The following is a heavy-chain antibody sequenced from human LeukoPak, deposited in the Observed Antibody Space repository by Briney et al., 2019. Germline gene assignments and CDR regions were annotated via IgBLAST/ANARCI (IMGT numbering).Heavy chain of an antibody. Sequence: SVKVSCKASGGTFSSYAISWVRQAPGQGFEWMGGIIPIFGTANYAQKFQGRVTITADESTSTAYMELSSLRSEDTAVYYCARGGDFRSSPRLMVGFDPWGQGTLVTVSS. CDR2: IIPIFGTA. CDR3: ARGGDFRSSPRLMVGFDP. V-gene: IGHV1-69*13. D-gene: IGHD2-8*01. J-gene: IGHJ5*02. CDR1: GGTFSSYA.